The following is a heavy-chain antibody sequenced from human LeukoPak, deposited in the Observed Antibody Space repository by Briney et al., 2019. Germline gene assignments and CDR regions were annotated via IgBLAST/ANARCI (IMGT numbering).Heavy chain of an antibody. Sequence: SETLSLTCTVSGGSVSSGIYYWSWIRQPPGKGLEWIGYIYYSGSTNYNPSLKSRVTISVDTSKNQCSLKLSSVTTADTAVYYCTRSTNLEAFDIWGQGTMVTVSS. J-gene: IGHJ3*02. D-gene: IGHD2-8*01. CDR2: IYYSGST. CDR1: GGSVSSGIYY. CDR3: TRSTNLEAFDI. V-gene: IGHV4-61*01.